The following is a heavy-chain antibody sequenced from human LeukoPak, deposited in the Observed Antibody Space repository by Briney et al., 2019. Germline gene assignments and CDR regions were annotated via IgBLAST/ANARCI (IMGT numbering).Heavy chain of an antibody. CDR3: ATLGYSYGTDY. J-gene: IGHJ4*02. CDR2: IYTSGST. V-gene: IGHV4-61*02. D-gene: IGHD5-18*01. Sequence: SDTLSLTCTVSGDSISSGNYYWTWIRQPAGKGLEWIGRIYTSGSTNYNPSLKSRVTISVDTSKNQFSLKLSSVTAADTAVYYCATLGYSYGTDYWGQGTLVTVSS. CDR1: GDSISSGNYY.